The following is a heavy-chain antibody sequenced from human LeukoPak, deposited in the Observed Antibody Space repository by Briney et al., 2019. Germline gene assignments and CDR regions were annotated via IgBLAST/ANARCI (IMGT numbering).Heavy chain of an antibody. V-gene: IGHV3-7*01. CDR2: INQGESMI. CDR1: GFRFSRYW. D-gene: IGHD5-24*01. CDR3: AKLLRDVTIYDF. J-gene: IGHJ4*03. Sequence: GGSLRLSCAASGFRFSRYWMSWVRQAPGKGLEWVASINQGESMIWYVDSVKGRFTISRDNANNLLFLQMNYMRVEDTAVYYCAKLLRDVTIYDFWGHGDLVTASS.